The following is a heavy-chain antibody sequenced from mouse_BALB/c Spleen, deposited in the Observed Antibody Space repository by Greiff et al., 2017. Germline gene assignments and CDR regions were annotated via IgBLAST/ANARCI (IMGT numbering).Heavy chain of an antibody. J-gene: IGHJ3*01. CDR2: IRNKANGYTT. V-gene: IGHV7-3*02. Sequence: DVQLVESGGGLVQPGGSLRLSCATSGFTFADYYMSWVRQPPGKALEWLGFIRNKANGYTTEYSASVKGRFTISRDNSQSILYLQMNTLRAEDSATYYCARQGYGNAWFAYWGQGTLVTVSA. D-gene: IGHD2-10*02. CDR3: ARQGYGNAWFAY. CDR1: GFTFADYY.